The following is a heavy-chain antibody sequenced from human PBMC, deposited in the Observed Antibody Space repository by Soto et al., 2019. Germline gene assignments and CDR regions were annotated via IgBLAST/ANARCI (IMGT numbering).Heavy chain of an antibody. CDR1: GASISTSSY. CDR2: IYYSGST. Sequence: QLQLQESGPGLVKPSETLSLTCSVSGASISTSSYWGWIRQPPGKGLECIGTIYYSGSTSYNPSLKSRVTISLDTSKNQVSLKLTSVTAADTAVYYCATIAARLSNYFDYWGQGSLVTVSS. J-gene: IGHJ4*02. D-gene: IGHD6-6*01. CDR3: ATIAARLSNYFDY. V-gene: IGHV4-39*01.